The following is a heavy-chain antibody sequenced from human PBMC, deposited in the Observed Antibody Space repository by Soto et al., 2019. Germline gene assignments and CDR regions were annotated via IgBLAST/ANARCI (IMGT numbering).Heavy chain of an antibody. Sequence: SETLSLTCAVYGGSFSGYYWSWIRQPPGKGLEWIGEINHSGSTNYNPSLKSRVTISVDTSKNQFSLKLSSVTAADTAVYYCARGLVVVPAAMSRYYYYMDVWGKGTTVTVSS. J-gene: IGHJ6*03. CDR1: GGSFSGYY. D-gene: IGHD2-2*01. CDR2: INHSGST. CDR3: ARGLVVVPAAMSRYYYYMDV. V-gene: IGHV4-34*01.